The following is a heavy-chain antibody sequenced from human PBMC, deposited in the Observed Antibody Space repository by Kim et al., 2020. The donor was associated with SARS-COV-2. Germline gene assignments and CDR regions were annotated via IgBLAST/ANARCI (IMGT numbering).Heavy chain of an antibody. V-gene: IGHV3-33*01. Sequence: GGSLRLSCAASGFTFNSYGMHWVRQAPGKGLEWVALIWYDGSNKYYADSVKGRFTISRDNSKNTLYLQMNSLRAEDTAVYYCARDSTAAAAHYYYYYGMDVWGQGTTVTVSS. D-gene: IGHD6-13*01. J-gene: IGHJ6*02. CDR2: IWYDGSNK. CDR3: ARDSTAAAAHYYYYYGMDV. CDR1: GFTFNSYG.